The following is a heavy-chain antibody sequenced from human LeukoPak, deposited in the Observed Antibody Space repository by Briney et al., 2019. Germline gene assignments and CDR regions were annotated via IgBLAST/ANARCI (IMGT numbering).Heavy chain of an antibody. CDR2: IYYSGDT. CDR3: ARGGIGSSRGSFFGY. J-gene: IGHJ4*02. V-gene: IGHV4-59*01. CDR1: GGSISGYY. Sequence: PSETLSLTCTGSGGSISGYYWSWIRQPPGKGMEWIGYIYYSGDTNYNPSLNSRVTISVDTSKNQFSLRLSSVTTADTAIYYCARGGIGSSRGSFFGYWGQGTLVTVSS. D-gene: IGHD2-15*01.